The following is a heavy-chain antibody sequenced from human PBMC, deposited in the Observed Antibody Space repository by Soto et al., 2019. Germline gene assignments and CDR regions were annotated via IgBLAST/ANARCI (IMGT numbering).Heavy chain of an antibody. D-gene: IGHD2-15*01. V-gene: IGHV3-23*01. Sequence: KGLEWVSAISGSGRSTHYADSVKGRFTIARDNSKNPLYLQMHSPRAEDTAVYYCAKPHTDTYCSGGSCDSTYRGQGTLVTVSS. CDR3: AKPHTDTYCSGGSCDSTY. J-gene: IGHJ4*02. CDR2: ISGSGRST.